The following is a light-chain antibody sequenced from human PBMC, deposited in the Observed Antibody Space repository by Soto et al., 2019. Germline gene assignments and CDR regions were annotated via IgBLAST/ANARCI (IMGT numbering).Light chain of an antibody. Sequence: QSVMTQPPSVSAAPGQKVTISCSGSSSNIGGNSVSWYQQLPGTAPKLLIYDDNKRPSGIPDRFSGSKSDTSATLGITGFQTGDEADYYCGSWDSSLSAYVFGTGTKVNVL. V-gene: IGLV1-51*01. J-gene: IGLJ1*01. CDR3: GSWDSSLSAYV. CDR2: DDN. CDR1: SSNIGGNS.